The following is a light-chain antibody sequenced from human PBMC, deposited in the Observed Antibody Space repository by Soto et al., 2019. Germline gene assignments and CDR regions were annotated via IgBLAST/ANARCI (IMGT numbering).Light chain of an antibody. V-gene: IGKV3-15*01. CDR1: QSVSSN. CDR3: QHYNNWPPWT. Sequence: EIVMTQSPATLSVSPGERVTLSCRASQSVSSNLAWYQQKLGQAPRLLIYGASTRATGIPARFSGSGSGTEFTLTISILQPEDFAVYYCQHYNNWPPWTFGQGTKVDIK. CDR2: GAS. J-gene: IGKJ1*01.